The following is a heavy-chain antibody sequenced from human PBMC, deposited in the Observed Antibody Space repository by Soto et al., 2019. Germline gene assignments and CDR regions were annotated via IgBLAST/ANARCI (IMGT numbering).Heavy chain of an antibody. D-gene: IGHD1-26*01. J-gene: IGHJ4*02. V-gene: IGHV4-39*01. CDR2: IYYSGST. CDR3: ARLTGHSGSYLYY. CDR1: GGSIGSSSYH. Sequence: SETLSLTCTVSGGSIGSSSYHWGWIRQPPGKGLEWIGSIYYSGSTYYNPSLKSRVTISVDTSKNQFSLKLSSVTAADTAVYYCARLTGHSGSYLYYWGQGTLVTVSS.